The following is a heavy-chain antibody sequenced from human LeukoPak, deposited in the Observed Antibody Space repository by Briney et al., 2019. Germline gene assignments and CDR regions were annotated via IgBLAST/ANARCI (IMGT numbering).Heavy chain of an antibody. CDR2: IIAIFGTT. CDR3: ARGMGVSNRHHFDY. Sequence: GASVKLSCKASGGTFSSYAISWVRQAPGQGLEWMGGIIAIFGTTNYAQKFQGRVTITADESTSTAYMELSSLRSEDTAVYYCARGMGVSNRHHFDYWGQGTLVTVSS. J-gene: IGHJ4*02. CDR1: GGTFSSYA. V-gene: IGHV1-69*01. D-gene: IGHD3-16*01.